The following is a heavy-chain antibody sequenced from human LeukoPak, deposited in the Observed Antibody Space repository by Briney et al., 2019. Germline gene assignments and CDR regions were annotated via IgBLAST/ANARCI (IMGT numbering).Heavy chain of an antibody. D-gene: IGHD5-18*01. CDR2: INPNSGGT. CDR3: ARVADTAMVCDY. V-gene: IGHV1-2*06. J-gene: IGHJ4*02. Sequence: GASVKVSCKASGYTFTGYYMHWVRQAPGQGLEWMGRINPNSGGTNYAQKFQGRVTMTRDTSISTAYMELSRLRSDDTAVYYCARVADTAMVCDYWGQGTLVTVSS. CDR1: GYTFTGYY.